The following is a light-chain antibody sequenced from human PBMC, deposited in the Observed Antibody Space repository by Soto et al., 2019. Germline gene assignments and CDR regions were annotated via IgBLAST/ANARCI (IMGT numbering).Light chain of an antibody. CDR3: SSYAGSTTYVV. J-gene: IGLJ2*01. CDR2: EDT. Sequence: QSALTQPASVSGSPGQSITISCTGTSSDVGSYNLVSWYQQHPGKAPKLMIYEDTKRPSGVSNRFSGSKSGNTASLTISGLQAEDGADYYCSSYAGSTTYVVFGGGTQLTVL. CDR1: SSDVGSYNL. V-gene: IGLV2-23*01.